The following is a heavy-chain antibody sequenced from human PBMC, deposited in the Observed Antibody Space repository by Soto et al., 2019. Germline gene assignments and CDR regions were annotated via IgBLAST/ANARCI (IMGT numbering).Heavy chain of an antibody. CDR3: ARRGPRVYYDNSDYYYYGMDV. J-gene: IGHJ6*02. D-gene: IGHD3-22*01. CDR1: GYSFTIYW. V-gene: IGHV5-51*01. CDR2: IYPGDSDT. Sequence: GESLKISCKGSGYSFTIYWIGWVRQMPGKGLEWMGIIYPGDSDTRYSPSFQGQVTISADKSISTAYLQWSSPKASDTAMYYCARRGPRVYYDNSDYYYYGMDVWGQGTTVTVSS.